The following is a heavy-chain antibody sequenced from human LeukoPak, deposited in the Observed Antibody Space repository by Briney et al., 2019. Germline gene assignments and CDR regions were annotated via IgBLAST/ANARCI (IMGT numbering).Heavy chain of an antibody. CDR1: GFTFSSYW. D-gene: IGHD3-22*01. CDR2: INSDGSST. J-gene: IGHJ6*02. V-gene: IGHV3-74*01. CDR3: ARAVGVVVITTILFDELVMDV. Sequence: GGSLRLSCAASGFTFSSYWMHWVRHAPGKGLVWVSRINSDGSSTSYADSVKGRFTISRDNAKNTLYLQMNSLRAEDTAVYYCARAVGVVVITTILFDELVMDVWGQGTTVTVSS.